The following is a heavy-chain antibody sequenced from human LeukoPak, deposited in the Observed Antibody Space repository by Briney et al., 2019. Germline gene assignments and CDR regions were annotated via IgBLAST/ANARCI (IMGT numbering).Heavy chain of an antibody. Sequence: ASVKVSCKASGYTFTSYYMHWVRQAPGQGLEWMGIINPSGGSTSYAQKFQGRVTMTRDTSTSTVYMELSSLRSEDTAVYYCARDRHYGDYGDYFDYRGQGTLVTVSS. D-gene: IGHD4-17*01. CDR2: INPSGGST. J-gene: IGHJ4*02. CDR3: ARDRHYGDYGDYFDY. V-gene: IGHV1-46*01. CDR1: GYTFTSYY.